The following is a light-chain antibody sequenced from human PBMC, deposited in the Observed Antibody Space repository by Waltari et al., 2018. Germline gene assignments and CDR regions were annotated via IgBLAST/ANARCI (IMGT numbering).Light chain of an antibody. J-gene: IGKJ4*01. CDR1: QAIRNY. CDR3: QQADTFPLA. CDR2: STS. V-gene: IGKV1-12*01. Sequence: DIQMTQSPSSVSASVGDRVSITCRASQAIRNYFAWYQQKPGKAPRLLIYSTSNLQSEVPSRFIGSGSGTEFTLTISSLQPEDFATYYCQQADTFPLAFGEGSKVEI.